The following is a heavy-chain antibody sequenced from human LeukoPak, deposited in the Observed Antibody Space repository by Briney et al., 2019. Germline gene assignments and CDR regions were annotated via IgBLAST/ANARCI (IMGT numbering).Heavy chain of an antibody. J-gene: IGHJ4*02. CDR3: AKGDSKAVAGTFDY. CDR1: GFAFSSYG. Sequence: GGSLRLSCAASGFAFSSYGMHWVRQAPGKGLEWVAYIHYDSSTEDYAGSVKGRFTISRDNAKNSLYLQMNSLRAEDTALYYCAKGDSKAVAGTFDYWGQGTLVTVSS. D-gene: IGHD6-19*01. CDR2: IHYDSSTE. V-gene: IGHV3-30*02.